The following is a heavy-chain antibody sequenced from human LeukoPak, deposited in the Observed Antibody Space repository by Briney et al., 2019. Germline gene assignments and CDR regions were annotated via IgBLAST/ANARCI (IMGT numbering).Heavy chain of an antibody. J-gene: IGHJ4*01. CDR2: IIPIFGIA. Sequence: SVKVSCKASGGTFSSYAISWVRQAPGQGLEWMGRIIPIFGIANYAQKFQGRVTITADKSTSTAYMELSSLRSEDTAVYYCARDEWELRGDYYFDYWGQEPWSPSPQ. V-gene: IGHV1-69*04. CDR3: ARDEWELRGDYYFDY. D-gene: IGHD1-26*01. CDR1: GGTFSSYA.